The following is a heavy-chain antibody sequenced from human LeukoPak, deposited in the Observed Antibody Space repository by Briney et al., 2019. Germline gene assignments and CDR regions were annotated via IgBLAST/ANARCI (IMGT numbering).Heavy chain of an antibody. CDR2: IYYSGST. J-gene: IGHJ6*03. Sequence: PSETLSLTCTVSGGSISSSSYYWGWIRQPPGKGLEWVGSIYYSGSTYYNPSLKSRVTMSVDTSKNQFSLKLSSVTAADTAVYYCAREDCGGDCYSADYYYMDVWGKGTTVTVSS. CDR3: AREDCGGDCYSADYYYMDV. V-gene: IGHV4-39*02. CDR1: GGSISSSSYY. D-gene: IGHD2-21*02.